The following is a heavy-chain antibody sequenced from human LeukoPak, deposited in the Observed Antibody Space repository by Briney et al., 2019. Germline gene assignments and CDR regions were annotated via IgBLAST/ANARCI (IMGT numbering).Heavy chain of an antibody. CDR1: GLDFSGFY. D-gene: IGHD2-15*01. Sequence: GGSLKLTCAASGLDFSGFYEHWVRQASGRGLEWVGLIRNKPNSYTTVYAASVKGRFTISRDDSKNTAYLQMNSLKAEDTAVYYCTRQECSCGSCSDVDYWGQGTLVTVSS. CDR3: TRQECSCGSCSDVDY. J-gene: IGHJ4*02. V-gene: IGHV3-73*01. CDR2: IRNKPNSYTT.